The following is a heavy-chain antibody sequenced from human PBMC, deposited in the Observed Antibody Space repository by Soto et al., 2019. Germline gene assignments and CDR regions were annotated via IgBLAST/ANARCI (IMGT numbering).Heavy chain of an antibody. CDR1: GGSISSSNW. J-gene: IGHJ4*02. Sequence: QVQLQESGPGLVKPSGTLSLTCAVSGGSISSSNWWSWVRQPPGKGLEWIGEIYHSGSTNYNPSLKSRVPISVAKSKTQFSLKLSSVTAADTAVYYCASDAGSVDTAMPHWGQGTLVTVSS. CDR3: ASDAGSVDTAMPH. V-gene: IGHV4-4*02. D-gene: IGHD5-18*01. CDR2: IYHSGST.